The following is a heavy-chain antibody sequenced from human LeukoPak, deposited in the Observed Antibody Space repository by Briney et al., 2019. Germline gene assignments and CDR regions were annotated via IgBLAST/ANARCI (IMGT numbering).Heavy chain of an antibody. Sequence: ASVKVSCKVSGYTLTELSMHWVRQAPGKGLEWMGGFDPEDGETIYAQKFQGRVTMTEDTSTDTAYMELSSLRSEDTAVYYCATGGWGTIDVDCWGQGTLVTVSS. CDR2: FDPEDGET. V-gene: IGHV1-24*01. CDR3: ATGGWGTIDVDC. D-gene: IGHD3-16*01. CDR1: GYTLTELS. J-gene: IGHJ4*02.